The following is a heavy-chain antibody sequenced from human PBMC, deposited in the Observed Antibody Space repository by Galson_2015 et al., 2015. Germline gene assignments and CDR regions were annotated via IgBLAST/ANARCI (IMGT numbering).Heavy chain of an antibody. CDR3: ARDGYGEQWLATPFDY. CDR2: ISYDGSNK. CDR1: GFTFSSYA. V-gene: IGHV3-30-3*01. J-gene: IGHJ4*02. Sequence: SLRLSCAASGFTFSSYAMHWVRQAPGKGLEWVAVISYDGSNKYYADSVKGRFTISRDNSKNTLYLQMNSLRAEDTAVYYCARDGYGEQWLATPFDYWGQGTLVTVSS. D-gene: IGHD6-19*01.